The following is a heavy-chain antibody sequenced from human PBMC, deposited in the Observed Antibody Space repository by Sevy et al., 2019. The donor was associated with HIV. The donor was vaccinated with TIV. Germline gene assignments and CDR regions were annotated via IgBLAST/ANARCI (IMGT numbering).Heavy chain of an antibody. CDR3: AREDIRVAGIGYYFHS. Sequence: GGSLRLSCAASGFSISGYGMHWVRQAPGKGLEWVAVIWYDGTNREYANSVKGRFTISRDNSKNTLYLQMNSLRVEDTAVYYCAREDIRVAGIGYYFHSWGQGTLVTVSS. CDR2: IWYDGTNR. J-gene: IGHJ4*02. V-gene: IGHV3-33*01. CDR1: GFSISGYG. D-gene: IGHD6-19*01.